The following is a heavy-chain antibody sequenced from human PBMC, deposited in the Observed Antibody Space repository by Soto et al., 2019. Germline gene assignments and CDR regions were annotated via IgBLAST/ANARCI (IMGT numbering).Heavy chain of an antibody. CDR2: IYSSGST. D-gene: IGHD3-3*01. CDR3: ARGQRFSDWFDH. J-gene: IGHJ5*02. Sequence: XETLSLTCTVSGGAISTYYWTWIRQPAGKGLEWIGRIYSSGSTKYNPSLQSRVTMSLDTSNNQFSLRLTSVTAADTAVYYCARGQRFSDWFDHWGQGTLVTVSS. V-gene: IGHV4-4*07. CDR1: GGAISTYY.